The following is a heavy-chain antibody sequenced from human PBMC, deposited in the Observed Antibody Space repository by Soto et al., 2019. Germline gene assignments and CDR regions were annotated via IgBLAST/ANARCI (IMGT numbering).Heavy chain of an antibody. Sequence: EVQLVESGGGLVQPGGSLRLSCAASGFTFSSYWMHWVRQAPGKGLVWVSRINSDGSSTSYADSVKGPFTISSDNAKNTLYLQMNSLRAEDTAVYYCVRTSLVVAAATREDYWGQGTLVTVSS. V-gene: IGHV3-74*01. CDR2: INSDGSST. D-gene: IGHD2-15*01. CDR1: GFTFSSYW. J-gene: IGHJ4*02. CDR3: VRTSLVVAAATREDY.